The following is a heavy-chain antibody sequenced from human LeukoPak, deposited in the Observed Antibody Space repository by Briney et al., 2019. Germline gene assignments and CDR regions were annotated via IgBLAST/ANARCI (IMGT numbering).Heavy chain of an antibody. D-gene: IGHD6-25*01. Sequence: GGSLRLSCAASGFTFSSYWMHWVRQAPGKGLVWVSRINSVGSSTSYADSVKGRFTISRDNAKNTLYLQMNSLRAEDTAVYYCARLGSQGGVAALDYWGQGTLVTVSS. V-gene: IGHV3-74*01. CDR1: GFTFSSYW. CDR2: INSVGSST. CDR3: ARLGSQGGVAALDY. J-gene: IGHJ4*02.